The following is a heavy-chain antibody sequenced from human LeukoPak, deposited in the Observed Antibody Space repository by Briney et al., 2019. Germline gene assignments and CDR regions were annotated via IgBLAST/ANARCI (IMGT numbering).Heavy chain of an antibody. CDR2: MNEDGSGR. CDR3: AAWFGESVP. Sequence: GGSLRLSCAASGSTFTSAWMSWLRQTPEKGLEWVAHMNEDGSGRFYVDSAKGRFTISRDDTQNSVYLRMNSLRVEDTAVYYCAAWFGESVPWGQGTLVTVSS. CDR1: GSTFTSAW. D-gene: IGHD3-10*01. V-gene: IGHV3-7*01. J-gene: IGHJ5*02.